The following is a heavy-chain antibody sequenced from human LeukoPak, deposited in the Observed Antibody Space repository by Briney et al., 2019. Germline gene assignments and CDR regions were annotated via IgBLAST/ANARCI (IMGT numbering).Heavy chain of an antibody. V-gene: IGHV1-2*02. J-gene: IGHJ5*02. D-gene: IGHD4-17*01. CDR3: ARDPTTVTPNNWFDP. CDR1: GYTFTGYY. Sequence: ASVKVSCKASGYTFTGYYLHWVRQAPGQGLEWMGWINPNSGGTNYAQKFQGRVTMTRDTSIITVYMELSRLRSDDTAVYYCARDPTTVTPNNWFDPWGQGTLVTVSS. CDR2: INPNSGGT.